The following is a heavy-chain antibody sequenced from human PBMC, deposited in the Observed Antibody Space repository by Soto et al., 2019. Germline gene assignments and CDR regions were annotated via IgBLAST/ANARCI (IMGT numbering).Heavy chain of an antibody. CDR3: ARGAPIRITMVRGYYFDY. J-gene: IGHJ4*02. D-gene: IGHD3-10*01. CDR2: INHSGST. Sequence: QVQLQQWGAGLLKPSETLSLTCAVYGGSFSGYYWSWIRQPPGKGLEWIGEINHSGSTNYNPSLKSRVTISVDTSKTQCSLRLSCVTAADTAVYYCARGAPIRITMVRGYYFDYWGQGTLVTVSS. V-gene: IGHV4-34*01. CDR1: GGSFSGYY.